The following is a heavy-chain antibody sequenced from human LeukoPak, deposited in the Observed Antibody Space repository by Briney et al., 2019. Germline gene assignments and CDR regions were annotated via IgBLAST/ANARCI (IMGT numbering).Heavy chain of an antibody. D-gene: IGHD3-22*01. V-gene: IGHV4-59*01. CDR3: ARGEDYYDSSGYYYKPLFDY. J-gene: IGHJ4*02. CDR2: IYYSGST. Sequence: SETLSLTCTVSGGSISSYYWSWIRQPPGKGLEWIGYIYYSGSTNYNPSLKSRVTISVDTSKNQFSLELSSVTAADTAVYYCARGEDYYDSSGYYYKPLFDYWGQGTLVTVSS. CDR1: GGSISSYY.